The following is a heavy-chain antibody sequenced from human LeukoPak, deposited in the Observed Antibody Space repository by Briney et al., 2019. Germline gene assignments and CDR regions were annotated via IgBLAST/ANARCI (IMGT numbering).Heavy chain of an antibody. V-gene: IGHV3-23*01. Sequence: GGSLRLSCAASGFTFSSYAMSWVRQAPGKGLEWVSTISVIGGDTFYADSVKGRFTVSRDNSKNTLYLQMNSLRAEDTAVYYCAKDSSFLATTNWFDPWGQGTLVTVSS. CDR2: ISVIGGDT. CDR1: GFTFSSYA. CDR3: AKDSSFLATTNWFDP. J-gene: IGHJ5*02. D-gene: IGHD3-3*01.